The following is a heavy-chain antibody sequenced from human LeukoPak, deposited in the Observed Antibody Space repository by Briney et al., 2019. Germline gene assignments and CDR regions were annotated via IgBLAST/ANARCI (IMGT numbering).Heavy chain of an antibody. J-gene: IGHJ5*02. CDR1: GFTFSDYY. CDR2: ISSSGSTI. Sequence: GGSLRLSCAASGFTFSDYYMSWIRQAPGKGLEWVSYISSSGSTIYYADSVKGRFTISRDNAKNSLYLQMNSLRAEDTAVYYCARDQTDVATILATGWFDTWGQGTLVTVSS. CDR3: ARDQTDVATILATGWFDT. V-gene: IGHV3-11*01. D-gene: IGHD5-12*01.